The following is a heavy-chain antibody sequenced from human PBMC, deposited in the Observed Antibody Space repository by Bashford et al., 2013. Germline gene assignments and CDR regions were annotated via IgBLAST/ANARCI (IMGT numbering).Heavy chain of an antibody. J-gene: IGHJ5*02. CDR3: AREILAAGGDRGAGSDP. CDR2: INPKGGGT. V-gene: IGHV1-2*02. Sequence: VRQAPGQGLEWMGWINPKGGGTIYAQKFQDRFIMSSDTSISTVYMELSRLRSDDTAVYYCAREILAAGGDRGAGSDPWGPGEPWSPSPQ. D-gene: IGHD2/OR15-2a*01.